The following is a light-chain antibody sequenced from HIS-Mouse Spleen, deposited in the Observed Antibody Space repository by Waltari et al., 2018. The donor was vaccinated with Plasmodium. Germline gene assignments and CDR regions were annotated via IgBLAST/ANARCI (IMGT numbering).Light chain of an antibody. CDR3: SSYTSSSTLNYV. Sequence: QSALTQPASVSGSPGQSITISCTGTSRDVGGYNSVSSYQQHPGKAPKLMIYDVSNRPSGVSNRFSGSKSGNTASLTISGLQAEDEADYYCSSYTSSSTLNYVFGTGTKVTVL. CDR2: DVS. V-gene: IGLV2-14*03. CDR1: SRDVGGYNS. J-gene: IGLJ1*01.